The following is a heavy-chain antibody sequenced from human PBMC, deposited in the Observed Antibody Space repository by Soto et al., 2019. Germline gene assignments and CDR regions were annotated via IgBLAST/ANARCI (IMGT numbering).Heavy chain of an antibody. D-gene: IGHD4-4*01. CDR2: IKYDGSEK. J-gene: IGHJ6*02. CDR1: GFTFSSYW. Sequence: PGGSLRLSCAASGFTFSSYWMSWVRQAPGKGLEWVANIKYDGSEKYYVDSVRGRFTFSRDNAKNSLYLQMNSLRAEDTAVYYCVRVQTTDYYYGMDVWGQGTTVTVSS. V-gene: IGHV3-7*05. CDR3: VRVQTTDYYYGMDV.